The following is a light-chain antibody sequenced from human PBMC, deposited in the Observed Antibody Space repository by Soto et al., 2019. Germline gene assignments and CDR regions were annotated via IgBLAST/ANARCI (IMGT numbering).Light chain of an antibody. Sequence: QSVLTQPPSVSGAPGQRVTISCSGSSSNIGAGYDVHWYQQLPGTAPKLLISANNIRPSGVADRFSGSKSGTSASLAITGLQAEDEADYYCQSCDSSLSGSGVFGGGTKVTVL. CDR1: SSNIGAGYD. CDR3: QSCDSSLSGSGV. CDR2: ANN. V-gene: IGLV1-40*01. J-gene: IGLJ3*02.